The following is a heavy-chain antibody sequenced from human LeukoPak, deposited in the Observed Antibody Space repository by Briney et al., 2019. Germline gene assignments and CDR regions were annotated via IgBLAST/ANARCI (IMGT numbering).Heavy chain of an antibody. D-gene: IGHD5/OR15-5a*01. Sequence: SETLSLTCTVSGGSISSSSYYWGWIRQPPGEGLEWIGSIYYSGSTYYNPSLKSRVTISVDTSKNQFSLKLSSVTAADTAVYYCASLAVSWWYFDLWGRGTLVTVSS. V-gene: IGHV4-39*07. J-gene: IGHJ2*01. CDR3: ASLAVSWWYFDL. CDR1: GGSISSSSYY. CDR2: IYYSGST.